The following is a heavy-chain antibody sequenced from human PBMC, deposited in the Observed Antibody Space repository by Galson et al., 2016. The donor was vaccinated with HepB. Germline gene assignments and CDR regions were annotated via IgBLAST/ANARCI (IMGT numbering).Heavy chain of an antibody. V-gene: IGHV5-51*01. CDR2: IYPGDSDT. J-gene: IGHJ3*02. CDR3: AVAGITSSGGFDI. D-gene: IGHD3-10*01. CDR1: GYSFNSNW. Sequence: QSGAEVTKPGESLKVSCQGSGYSFNSNWIAWVRQMPRKGLEWMGIIYPGDSDTRYSPSFQGQVTISADKSISTAYLQWGSLKASDSATYYWAVAGITSSGGFDIWGHGTMVTVSS.